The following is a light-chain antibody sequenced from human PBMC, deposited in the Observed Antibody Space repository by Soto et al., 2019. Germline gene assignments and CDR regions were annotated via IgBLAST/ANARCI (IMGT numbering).Light chain of an antibody. Sequence: DIQMTQSPSTLSASVGDRVTISCRASQGISRWLAWYQQKPGRAPKLLIYDASSLESGVPSRFSGSGSGTEFTLTISCLQPDDFATYYWQQYSSLWTFGQGTKVEIK. CDR1: QGISRW. J-gene: IGKJ1*01. CDR3: QQYSSLWT. CDR2: DAS. V-gene: IGKV1-5*01.